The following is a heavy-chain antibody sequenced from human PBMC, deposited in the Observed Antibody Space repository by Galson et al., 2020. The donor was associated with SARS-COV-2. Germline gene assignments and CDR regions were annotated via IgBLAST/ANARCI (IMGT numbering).Heavy chain of an antibody. CDR1: GYTFSSYA. D-gene: IGHD6-19*01. CDR2: ISGNDGST. J-gene: IGHJ4*02. Sequence: GGSLRLSCAASGYTFSSYAMSWVSQPPGKGLEWVSSISGNDGSTYYADSVKGRFTISRDNSKNTLYLQMNSLRVEDTAVYYCAKMRSGIAVAGTNYWGQGTLVTVSS. CDR3: AKMRSGIAVAGTNY. V-gene: IGHV3-23*01.